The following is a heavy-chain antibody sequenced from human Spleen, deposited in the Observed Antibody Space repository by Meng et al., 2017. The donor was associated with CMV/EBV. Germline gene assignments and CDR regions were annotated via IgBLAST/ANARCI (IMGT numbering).Heavy chain of an antibody. CDR2: ISVGGST. Sequence: GGSLRLSCAASGSTFGRYAMAWVRQAPGKGLEWVSTISVGGSTYYADSVKGRFTISRDNSKNTLYLQMNSLRAEDTAVYYCTKGNGVVPAAIVDYFDYWGQGTLVTVSS. J-gene: IGHJ4*02. CDR3: TKGNGVVPAAIVDYFDY. D-gene: IGHD2-2*01. CDR1: GSTFGRYA. V-gene: IGHV3-23*01.